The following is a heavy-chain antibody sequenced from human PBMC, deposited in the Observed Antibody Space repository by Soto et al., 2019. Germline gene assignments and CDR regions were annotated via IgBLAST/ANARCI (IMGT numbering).Heavy chain of an antibody. J-gene: IGHJ6*02. Sequence: SETLSLTCTVSGGSISGYYWNWIRQPPGKGLEWIGCVYYGGNTNFNPSLKSRVTISVDTSKNHFSLKLSSVTAADTAVYYCARGGKIYYYSYGMDVWGQGPPVTVSS. D-gene: IGHD2-15*01. CDR2: VYYGGNT. V-gene: IGHV4-59*01. CDR3: ARGGKIYYYSYGMDV. CDR1: GGSISGYY.